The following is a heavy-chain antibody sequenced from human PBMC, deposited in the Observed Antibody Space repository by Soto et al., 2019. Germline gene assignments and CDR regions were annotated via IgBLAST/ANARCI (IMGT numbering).Heavy chain of an antibody. J-gene: IGHJ4*02. CDR1: GFTFSSYS. CDR3: ARDPTRAASFDY. Sequence: GGSLRLSCAASGFTFSSYSMNWVRQAPGKGLEWVSYISSCSSTIYYADSVKGRFTISRDNAKNSLYLQMNSLRAEDTAVYYCARDPTRAASFDYWGQGTLVTVSS. D-gene: IGHD1-1*01. CDR2: ISSCSSTI. V-gene: IGHV3-48*01.